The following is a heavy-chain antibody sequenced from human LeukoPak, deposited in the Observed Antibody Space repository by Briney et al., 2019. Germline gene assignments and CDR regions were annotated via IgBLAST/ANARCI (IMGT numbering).Heavy chain of an antibody. D-gene: IGHD6-13*01. Sequence: GGSLRLSCAASGFTFNDYYMSWIRQAPGKRLEWGSYISSSGSTIYYADSVKGRFTISRDNAKNSLYLQMNSRRAEDTAVYYCARGKSSSSWYGSFWFDPWGQGTLVTVSS. V-gene: IGHV3-11*01. CDR3: ARGKSSSSWYGSFWFDP. CDR1: GFTFNDYY. CDR2: ISSSGSTI. J-gene: IGHJ5*02.